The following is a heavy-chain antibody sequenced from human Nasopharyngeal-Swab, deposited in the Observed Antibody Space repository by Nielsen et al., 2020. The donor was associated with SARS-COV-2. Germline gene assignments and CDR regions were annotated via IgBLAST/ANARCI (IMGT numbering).Heavy chain of an antibody. J-gene: IGHJ3*02. V-gene: IGHV4-39*01. Sequence: PSETLSLTCTVSGGSVSSSIYYWAWIRQPPGKGLQWIASVYYSGRTYYNPSLKSRVTTSVQTSRNQFSLKLSSVTAADTAVYYCARVQNFDFWRGYHSAFDIWGQGTMVTMSS. CDR2: VYYSGRT. CDR3: ARVQNFDFWRGYHSAFDI. D-gene: IGHD3-3*01. CDR1: GGSVSSSIYY.